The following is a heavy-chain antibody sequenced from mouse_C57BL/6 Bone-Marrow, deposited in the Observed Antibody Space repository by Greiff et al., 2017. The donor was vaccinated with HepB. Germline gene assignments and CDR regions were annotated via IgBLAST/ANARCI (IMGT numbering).Heavy chain of an antibody. CDR3: ARDGYWFAY. V-gene: IGHV1-81*01. Sequence: VQLQQSGAELARPGASVKLSCKASGYTFTSYGISWVKQRTGQGLEWIGEIYPRSGNTYYNEKFKGKAILTADKSSSTAYMELRSLTSEDSAVYFCARDGYWFAYWGQGTLVTVSA. J-gene: IGHJ3*01. CDR1: GYTFTSYG. D-gene: IGHD2-3*01. CDR2: IYPRSGNT.